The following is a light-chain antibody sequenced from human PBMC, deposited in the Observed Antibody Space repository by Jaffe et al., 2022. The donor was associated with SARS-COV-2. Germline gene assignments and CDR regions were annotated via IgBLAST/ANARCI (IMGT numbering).Light chain of an antibody. Sequence: QSVLTQPPSLSAAPGQRVTISCSGSSSNIGNTYVSWYQQLPGGVPRLLIYDNDKRPSGTPARFSGSKSGTSATLGISGLQTGDEADYYCAAWDSRLSEVVFGGGTKLTVL. CDR3: AAWDSRLSEVV. CDR2: DND. V-gene: IGLV1-51*01. CDR1: SSNIGNTY. J-gene: IGLJ3*02.